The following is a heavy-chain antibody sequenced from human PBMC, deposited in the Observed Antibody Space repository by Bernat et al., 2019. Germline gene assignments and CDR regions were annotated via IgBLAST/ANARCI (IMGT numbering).Heavy chain of an antibody. J-gene: IGHJ5*02. D-gene: IGHD6-13*01. CDR2: IYSGGST. CDR1: GFTVSSNY. Sequence: EVQLVESGGGLVQPGGSLRLSCAASGFTVSSNYMSWVRQAPGKGLEWVSVIYSGGSTYYADSVKGRFTISRHNSKNTLYLQMNSLRAEDTAVYYCARVVGFLDRVYRGWFDPWGQGTLVTVSS. CDR3: ARVVGFLDRVYRGWFDP. V-gene: IGHV3-53*04.